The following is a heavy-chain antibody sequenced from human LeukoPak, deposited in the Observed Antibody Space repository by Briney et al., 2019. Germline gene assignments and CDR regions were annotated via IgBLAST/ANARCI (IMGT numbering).Heavy chain of an antibody. D-gene: IGHD5-18*01. J-gene: IGHJ4*02. CDR2: IYHSGST. V-gene: IGHV4-59*12. CDR3: ARDSSGTAMATAY. Sequence: SETLSLTCTVSGGSISSYYWSWVRQPPGKGLEWIGEIYHSGSTNYNPSLKSRVTISVDKSKNQFSLKLSSVTAADTAVYYCARDSSGTAMATAYWGQGTLVTVSS. CDR1: GGSISSYY.